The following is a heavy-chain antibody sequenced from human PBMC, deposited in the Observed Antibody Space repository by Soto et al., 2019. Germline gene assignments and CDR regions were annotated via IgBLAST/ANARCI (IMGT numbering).Heavy chain of an antibody. D-gene: IGHD2-2*02. Sequence: QVQLVQSGAEEKKPGASVKVSCKASGYTFTSYAMHWVRQAPGQRLEWMGWINAGNGNTKYSQKFQGRVTITRDTPGITAGKGLSTLRSEDPAVYYCARGIPPYYFDYWGKGPLVTFSS. J-gene: IGHJ4*02. CDR1: GYTFTSYA. V-gene: IGHV1-3*05. CDR2: INAGNGNT. CDR3: ARGIPPYYFDY.